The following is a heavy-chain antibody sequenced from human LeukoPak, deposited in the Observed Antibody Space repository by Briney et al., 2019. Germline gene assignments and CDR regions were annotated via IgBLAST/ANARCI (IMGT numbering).Heavy chain of an antibody. Sequence: SETLSLTCAVYGGSFSGYYWSWIRQPPGKGLEWIGEINHSGSTNYNPSLKSRVTISVDTSKNQFSLKLSSVTAADTAVYYCARHGVIVVVPAANRDNWFDPWGQGTLVTVSS. CDR1: GGSFSGYY. CDR3: ARHGVIVVVPAANRDNWFDP. CDR2: INHSGST. D-gene: IGHD2-2*01. V-gene: IGHV4-34*01. J-gene: IGHJ5*02.